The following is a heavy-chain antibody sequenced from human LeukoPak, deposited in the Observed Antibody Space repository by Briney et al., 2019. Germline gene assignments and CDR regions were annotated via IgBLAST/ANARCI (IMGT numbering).Heavy chain of an antibody. V-gene: IGHV3-11*05. CDR3: ARGSARWFDP. CDR1: GFTFSDSY. J-gene: IGHJ5*02. Sequence: RGSLRLSCAASGFTFSDSYMSWIRQAAGKGLEWISYISSTSSHTNYADSVKGRFTISRDNAKRSLYLQMNSLRAEDTAVYYCARGSARWFDPWGQGTLVTVSS. CDR2: ISSTSSHT.